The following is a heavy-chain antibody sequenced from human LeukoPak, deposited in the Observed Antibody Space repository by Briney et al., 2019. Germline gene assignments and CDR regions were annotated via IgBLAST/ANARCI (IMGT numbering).Heavy chain of an antibody. CDR2: IWYDGSNK. D-gene: IGHD1-26*01. V-gene: IGHV3-33*01. J-gene: IGHJ4*02. Sequence: GGSLRLSCAASGFTFSSYGMHWVRQAPGKGLEWVAVIWYDGSNKYYADSAKGRFTISRDNSKNTLYLQMNSLRAEDTAVYYCARDRRGGGGSYFDYWGQGTLVTVSS. CDR3: ARDRRGGGGSYFDY. CDR1: GFTFSSYG.